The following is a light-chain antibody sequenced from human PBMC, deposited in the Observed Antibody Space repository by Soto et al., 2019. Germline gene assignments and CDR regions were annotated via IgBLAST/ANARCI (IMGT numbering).Light chain of an antibody. CDR3: QQANSLPPT. J-gene: IGKJ3*01. CDR2: AAS. V-gene: IGKV1D-12*01. CDR1: QGISNW. Sequence: DLQMTQSPSSVSASVGDRVKITRRASQGISNWLTWYQQKPGKAPKLLIYAASSLRGGVPSRFSGSGSGTDFTLTISSLQTEDFATYYCQQANSLPPTFGPGTKVDI.